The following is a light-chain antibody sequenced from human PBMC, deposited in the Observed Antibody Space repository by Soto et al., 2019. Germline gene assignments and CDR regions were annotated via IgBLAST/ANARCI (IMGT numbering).Light chain of an antibody. Sequence: EIVLTQSPGTLSMSPGERATLSCRASQSVSSSALAWYQQTPGQAPRLLIFGASSRATGIPDRFSGSGSGTDFTLTIRRLEPEDFAVYFCQQYGSSPTFGQGTKVEIK. CDR1: QSVSSSA. CDR3: QQYGSSPT. V-gene: IGKV3-20*01. CDR2: GAS. J-gene: IGKJ1*01.